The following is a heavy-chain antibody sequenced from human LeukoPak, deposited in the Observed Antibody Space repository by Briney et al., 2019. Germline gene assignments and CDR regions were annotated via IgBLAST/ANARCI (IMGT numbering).Heavy chain of an antibody. D-gene: IGHD1-26*01. CDR3: ARLGRDSGSYLPGSESNNWFDP. J-gene: IGHJ5*02. V-gene: IGHV5-51*01. CDR2: IYPGDSDT. CDR1: GYSFTSYW. Sequence: GESLKISCKGSGYSFTSYWIGWVRQMPGKGLEWMGIIYPGDSDTRYSPSFQGQVTISADKSISTAYLQWSSLKASDTAMYYCARLGRDSGSYLPGSESNNWFDPWGQGTLVTVSS.